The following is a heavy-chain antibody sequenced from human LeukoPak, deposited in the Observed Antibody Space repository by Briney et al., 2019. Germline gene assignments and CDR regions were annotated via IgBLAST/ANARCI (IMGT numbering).Heavy chain of an antibody. V-gene: IGHV1-58*02. CDR3: AADWAPYLTTYYYYGMDV. CDR1: GFTFTSSA. Sequence: ASVKVSCKASGFTFTSSAMQWVRQARGQRLEWIGWIVVGSGNTNYAQKFQERVTITRDMSTSTAYMELSSLRSEDTAVYYCAADWAPYLTTYYYYGMDVWGQGTTVTVSS. J-gene: IGHJ6*02. CDR2: IVVGSGNT. D-gene: IGHD4-11*01.